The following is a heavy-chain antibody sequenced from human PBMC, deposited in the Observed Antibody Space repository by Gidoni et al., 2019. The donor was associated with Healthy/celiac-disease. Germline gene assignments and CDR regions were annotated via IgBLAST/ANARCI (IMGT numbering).Heavy chain of an antibody. CDR1: GGSFSGYY. V-gene: IGHV4-34*01. D-gene: IGHD6-19*01. Sequence: QVQLQQCGAGLVKPSETLSLTCAVYGGSFSGYYWSWIRQPPGKGLEWIGEINHSGSTNYNPSLKSRVTISVDTSKNQFSLKLSSVTAADTAVYYCARDDSSGWDTFDYWGQGTLVTVSS. CDR2: INHSGST. J-gene: IGHJ4*02. CDR3: ARDDSSGWDTFDY.